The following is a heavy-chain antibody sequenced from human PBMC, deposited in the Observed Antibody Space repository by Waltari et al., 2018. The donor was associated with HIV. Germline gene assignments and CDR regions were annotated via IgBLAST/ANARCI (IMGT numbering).Heavy chain of an antibody. CDR2: ISAYKGNT. V-gene: IGHV1-18*01. Sequence: QVQLVQSGAEVKKPGASVKVSCKASGYTFTTYGISWVRQAPGQGLEWMGWISAYKGNTNEEPKLQDRLTMTTDTSTNTAYMELRSLRSDDTAVYYCVGVNGVSGSPSGRWGPGTLVTVSS. CDR1: GYTFTTYG. D-gene: IGHD3-10*01. J-gene: IGHJ4*02. CDR3: VGVNGVSGSPSGR.